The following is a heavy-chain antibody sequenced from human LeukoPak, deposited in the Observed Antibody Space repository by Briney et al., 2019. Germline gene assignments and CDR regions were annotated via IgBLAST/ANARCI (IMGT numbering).Heavy chain of an antibody. CDR1: GFTFSSHN. D-gene: IGHD6-13*01. Sequence: GGSLRLSCAASGFTFSSHNMNWVRQAPGKGLEWVSSISSSSSYIYYADSVKGRFTISRDNAKNSRYLQMNSLRAEDTAVYYCAREGIAAAGKLGAFDIWGQGTMVTVSS. CDR2: ISSSSSYI. CDR3: AREGIAAAGKLGAFDI. J-gene: IGHJ3*02. V-gene: IGHV3-21*01.